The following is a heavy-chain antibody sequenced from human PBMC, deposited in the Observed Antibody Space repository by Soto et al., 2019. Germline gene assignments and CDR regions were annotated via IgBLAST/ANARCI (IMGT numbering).Heavy chain of an antibody. Sequence: WGSLRLSCAASGFTFSSYAMSWVRQAPGKGLEWVSAISGSGGSXXXXXXVXXXXXXXRDXXKNXXXVXXXXXXXXXTAVYYCAKDIGFIDYWGQGTLVTVSS. J-gene: IGHJ4*02. CDR1: GFTFSSYA. D-gene: IGHD2-15*01. CDR2: ISGSGGSX. V-gene: IGHV3-23*01. CDR3: AKDIGFIDY.